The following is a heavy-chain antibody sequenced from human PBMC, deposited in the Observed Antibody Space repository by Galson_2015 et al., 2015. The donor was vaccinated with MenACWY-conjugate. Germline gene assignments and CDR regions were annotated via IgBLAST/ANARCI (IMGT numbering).Heavy chain of an antibody. Sequence: SLRLSCAASGFTFSSYAMSWVRQAPGKGLEWVSFIITSGDTTYYADSAKGRFTISRDNSKNTLYLQMNSLRAEDTAIYYCAKSRRGTYSGVDIWGRG. D-gene: IGHD1-26*01. V-gene: IGHV3-23*01. CDR3: AKSRRGTYSGVDI. CDR2: IITSGDTT. J-gene: IGHJ3*02. CDR1: GFTFSSYA.